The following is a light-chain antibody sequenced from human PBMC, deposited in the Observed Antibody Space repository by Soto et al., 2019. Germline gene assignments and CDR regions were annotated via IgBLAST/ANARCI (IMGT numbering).Light chain of an antibody. CDR3: CADAGRSTYV. V-gene: IGLV2-23*02. CDR1: SSDVGSYNF. Sequence: QSALTQPASVSGSPGQSITISCTRTSSDVGSYNFVSWYQQHPGKVPKVMIYEVSKRPSGVSDRFSGSKSGNTASLTISGLQAEDGADYYCCADAGRSTYVFGTGTKLTVL. CDR2: EVS. J-gene: IGLJ1*01.